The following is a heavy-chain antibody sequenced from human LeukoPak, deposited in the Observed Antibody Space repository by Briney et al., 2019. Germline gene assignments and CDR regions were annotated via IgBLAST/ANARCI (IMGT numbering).Heavy chain of an antibody. CDR3: VREEGFYDTAMWDY. CDR1: GGSISSGSYY. Sequence: PSETLSLTCTVSGGSISSGSYYWSWIRQPAGKGLEWIGRIYTSGSTNYNPSLKSRVTISVDTSKNQFSLKLSSVTAADTAVYYCVREEGFYDTAMWDYWGQGTLVTVSS. D-gene: IGHD3-9*01. J-gene: IGHJ4*02. V-gene: IGHV4-61*02. CDR2: IYTSGST.